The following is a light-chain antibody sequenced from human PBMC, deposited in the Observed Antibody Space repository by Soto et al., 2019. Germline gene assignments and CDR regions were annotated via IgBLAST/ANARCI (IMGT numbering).Light chain of an antibody. CDR1: RSFASSY. Sequence: EIVLTQSPGTLSLSPGVRATLSCRASRSFASSYLGWYQQKPGQAPRLLIYAASSRATGIPDRFSGSGSGTDFTLTISRLEPEDSAVYYCQQYGSSPPYTFGQGTKLEI. CDR3: QQYGSSPPYT. J-gene: IGKJ2*01. CDR2: AAS. V-gene: IGKV3-20*01.